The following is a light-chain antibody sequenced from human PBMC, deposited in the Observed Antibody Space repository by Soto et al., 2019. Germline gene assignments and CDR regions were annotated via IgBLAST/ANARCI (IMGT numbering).Light chain of an antibody. V-gene: IGLV2-14*01. Sequence: QSVLTQPASVSGSPGQSITISCTGTSSDVGGYNYVSWYQQHPGKAPKLMIYDVSNRPSGVSNRFSGSKSGNTASLTISGLQAEDEADDYCSSYTSSSTLGVVFGGGTKVTVL. CDR2: DVS. CDR3: SSYTSSSTLGVV. J-gene: IGLJ2*01. CDR1: SSDVGGYNY.